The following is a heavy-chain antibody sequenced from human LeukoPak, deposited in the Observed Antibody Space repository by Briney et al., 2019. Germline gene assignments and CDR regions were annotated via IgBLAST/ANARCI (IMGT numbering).Heavy chain of an antibody. D-gene: IGHD2-2*01. V-gene: IGHV3-23*01. Sequence: GGSLRLSCAASGFTFSSYAMNWVRQAPGKGLEWVSVISGSGGSTYYADSVKGRFTISRDNSKNTLYLQMNSLRVEDTAVYYCAKDRCSGTSCQFDCWGQGTLVIVSS. CDR1: GFTFSSYA. CDR3: AKDRCSGTSCQFDC. CDR2: ISGSGGST. J-gene: IGHJ4*02.